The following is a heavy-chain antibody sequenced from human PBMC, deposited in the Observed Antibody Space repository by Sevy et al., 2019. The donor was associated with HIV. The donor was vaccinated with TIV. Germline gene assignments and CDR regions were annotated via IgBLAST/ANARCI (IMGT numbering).Heavy chain of an antibody. Sequence: GGSLRLSCAASGFTFSSYSMNWVRQAPGKGLEWVSSISSSSSYIYYADSVKGRFTISRDNAKNSLYLQMNSLRAEDTAVYYCARDYDFWSGYYTGRGPDAFDIWGQGTMVTVSS. CDR3: ARDYDFWSGYYTGRGPDAFDI. CDR2: ISSSSSYI. D-gene: IGHD3-3*01. J-gene: IGHJ3*02. V-gene: IGHV3-21*01. CDR1: GFTFSSYS.